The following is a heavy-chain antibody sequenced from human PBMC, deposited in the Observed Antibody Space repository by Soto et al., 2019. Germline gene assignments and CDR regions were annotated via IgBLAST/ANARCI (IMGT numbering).Heavy chain of an antibody. CDR2: ISGSGGST. J-gene: IGHJ4*02. CDR3: AKVDEDIVVVPAALFDY. D-gene: IGHD2-2*01. V-gene: IGHV3-23*01. CDR1: GFTFSSYA. Sequence: EVQLLESGGGLVQPGGSLRLSCAASGFTFSSYAMSWVRQAPGKGLEWVSAISGSGGSTYYADSVKGRFTISRDNSKNTLYLQMNSLRAEDTAVYYCAKVDEDIVVVPAALFDYWGQGTLVTVSS.